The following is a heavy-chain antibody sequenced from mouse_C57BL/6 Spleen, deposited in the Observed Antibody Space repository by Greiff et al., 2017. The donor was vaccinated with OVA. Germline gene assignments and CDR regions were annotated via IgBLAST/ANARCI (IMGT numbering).Heavy chain of an antibody. Sequence: EVKLVESGGGLVKPGGSLKLSCAASGFTFSDYGMHWVRQAPEKGLEWVAYISSGSSTIYYADTVKGRFTIARDNAKNTLFLQMTRLRSEDTAMYYCARNDYGSSYGWYCDVWGTGTTVTVSS. J-gene: IGHJ1*03. V-gene: IGHV5-17*01. D-gene: IGHD1-1*01. CDR2: ISSGSSTI. CDR3: ARNDYGSSYGWYCDV. CDR1: GFTFSDYG.